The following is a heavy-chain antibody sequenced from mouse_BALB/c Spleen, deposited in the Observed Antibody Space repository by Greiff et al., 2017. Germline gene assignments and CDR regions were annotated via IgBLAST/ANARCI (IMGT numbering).Heavy chain of an antibody. V-gene: IGHV1-7*01. CDR2: INPSTGYT. Sequence: QVQLQQSGAELAKPGASVKMSCKASGYTFTSYWMHWVKQRPGQGLEWIGYINPSTGYTEYNQKFKDKATLTADKSSSTAYMQLSSLTSEDSAVYDCARSNYEGWFAYWGQGTLVTVSA. J-gene: IGHJ3*01. D-gene: IGHD2-4*01. CDR1: GYTFTSYW. CDR3: ARSNYEGWFAY.